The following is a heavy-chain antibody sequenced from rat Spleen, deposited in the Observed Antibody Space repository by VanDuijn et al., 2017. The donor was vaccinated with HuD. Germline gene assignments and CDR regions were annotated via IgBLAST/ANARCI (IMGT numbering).Heavy chain of an antibody. Sequence: EVQLVESGGGLVQPGRSLKLSCAASGFTFSNFDMAWVRQAPTKGLEWVTSISPSGVTYYRDSVKGRFPFSRDNAKSTLNLQMDSLRSEDTATYYCAGAGYLRDWYFDFWGPGTMVAVSS. CDR2: ISPSGVT. CDR3: AGAGYLRDWYFDF. D-gene: IGHD2-2*01. CDR1: GFTFSNFD. V-gene: IGHV5-25*01. J-gene: IGHJ1*01.